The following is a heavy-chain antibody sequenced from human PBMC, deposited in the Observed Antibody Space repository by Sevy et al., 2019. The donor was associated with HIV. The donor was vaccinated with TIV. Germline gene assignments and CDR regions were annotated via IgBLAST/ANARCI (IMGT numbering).Heavy chain of an antibody. CDR2: ISRGGNTM. CDR3: ARPNFSPGGSGYRS. V-gene: IGHV3-11*01. D-gene: IGHD3-22*01. Sequence: GGSLRLSCAASGFTFSDYYMTWIRQAPGKGLEWVSYISRGGNTMYYADSVKGRFTISRDNANNSLYLQMNSLTAEDTAIYYCARPNFSPGGSGYRSWGQGTLVTVSS. J-gene: IGHJ4*02. CDR1: GFTFSDYY.